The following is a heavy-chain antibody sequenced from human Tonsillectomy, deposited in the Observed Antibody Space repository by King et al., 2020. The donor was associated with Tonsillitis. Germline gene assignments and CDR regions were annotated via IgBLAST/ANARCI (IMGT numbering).Heavy chain of an antibody. Sequence: QLVQSGGGVVQPGKSLRLSCAASRFTFSTYTMHWVRQAPGKGLEWVAVISYDGSNKYYADSVKGRFTISRDNSKNTVSLEMNSLRAEDTAVYYCAAYDYGDYVVDDWGQGTLVTVSS. D-gene: IGHD4-17*01. CDR2: ISYDGSNK. V-gene: IGHV3-30*04. CDR1: RFTFSTYT. CDR3: AAYDYGDYVVDD. J-gene: IGHJ4*02.